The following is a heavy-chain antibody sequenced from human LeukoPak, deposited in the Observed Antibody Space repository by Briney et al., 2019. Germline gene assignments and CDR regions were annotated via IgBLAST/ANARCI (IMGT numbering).Heavy chain of an antibody. V-gene: IGHV3-21*01. J-gene: IGHJ6*03. Sequence: GGSLRLSCAASGFTFSTYSLNWVRQAPGKGLEWVSSITSSSTYIFYADSVKGRFTVSRDNAKNSLYLQMNSLRAEDTAVYYCAREAGYCSSASCIEDYYYYYMDVWGKGTTVTVSS. CDR3: AREAGYCSSASCIEDYYYYYMDV. CDR1: GFTFSTYS. D-gene: IGHD2-2*03. CDR2: ITSSSTYI.